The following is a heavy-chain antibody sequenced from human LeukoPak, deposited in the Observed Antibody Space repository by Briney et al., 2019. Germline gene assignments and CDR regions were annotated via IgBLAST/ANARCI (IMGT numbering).Heavy chain of an antibody. J-gene: IGHJ4*02. CDR2: MNPNSGNT. Sequence: GASVKVSCKASGYTFTSYDIHWVRQATGQGLEWLGWMNPNSGNTNYAQKLQGRVTMTTDTSTSTAYMELRSLRSDDTAVYYCARDPRYYYDSSGSLVRAKTLDYWGQGTLVTVSS. CDR1: GYTFTSYD. CDR3: ARDPRYYYDSSGSLVRAKTLDY. V-gene: IGHV1-18*01. D-gene: IGHD3-22*01.